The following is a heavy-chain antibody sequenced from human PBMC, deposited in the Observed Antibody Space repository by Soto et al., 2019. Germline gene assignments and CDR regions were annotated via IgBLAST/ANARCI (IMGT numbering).Heavy chain of an antibody. J-gene: IGHJ4*02. CDR3: ARDLSGVGIESQ. V-gene: IGHV3-30*04. Sequence: QVQLVESGGGVVQPGRSLRLSCATSGFTFSSYTMHWVRQAPGEGLDWVAVISGDERDKRYVGSVQGRFTISRDNSKNTLYLQMNSLRTEDTATYYCARDLSGVGIESQWGQGTLVTVSS. CDR1: GFTFSSYT. D-gene: IGHD3-10*01. CDR2: ISGDERDK.